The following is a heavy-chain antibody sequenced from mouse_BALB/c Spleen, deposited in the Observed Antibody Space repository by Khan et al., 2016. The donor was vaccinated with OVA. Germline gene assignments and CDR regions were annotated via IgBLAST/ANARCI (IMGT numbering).Heavy chain of an antibody. J-gene: IGHJ2*01. CDR1: GLKIKDTY. Sequence: VQLQQSGAELVKSGATVKLSCTASGLKIKDTYMHWLKQWPEKGLAWIGRIDPPNGNNKYDTKFQGKATIKAEKSSNTAYLQLSSLTSEDTAVYYCARMTRKWGQGTTLTVSS. V-gene: IGHV14-3*02. CDR2: IDPPNGNN. CDR3: ARMTRK.